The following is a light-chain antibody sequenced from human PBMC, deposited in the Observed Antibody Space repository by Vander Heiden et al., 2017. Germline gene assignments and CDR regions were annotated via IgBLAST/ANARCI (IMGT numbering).Light chain of an antibody. Sequence: DIRMTQSPSTLSASVGDRVTITCRASQSISNWLAWYQQKQGEAPKRLIYDASTLESGVPSRFSGSGSGTEFTLTISSLQLDDFATYYCQQYNSFRTFGQGAKVEI. J-gene: IGKJ1*01. V-gene: IGKV1-5*01. CDR2: DAS. CDR3: QQYNSFRT. CDR1: QSISNW.